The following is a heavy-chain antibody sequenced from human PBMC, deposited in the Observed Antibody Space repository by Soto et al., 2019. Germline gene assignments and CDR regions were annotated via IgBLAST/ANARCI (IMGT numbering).Heavy chain of an antibody. J-gene: IGHJ6*02. D-gene: IGHD2-2*01. CDR2: IYYSGST. Sequence: SETLSLTCTVSGGSISSYYWSWIRQPPGKGLEWIGYIYYSGSTNYNPSLKSRVTISLDTSKNQFSLKLSSETAADTPVYYCGRMGYYSRNYYYDPFDFWGQGTTVIVSS. V-gene: IGHV4-59*01. CDR1: GGSISSYY. CDR3: GRMGYYSRNYYYDPFDF.